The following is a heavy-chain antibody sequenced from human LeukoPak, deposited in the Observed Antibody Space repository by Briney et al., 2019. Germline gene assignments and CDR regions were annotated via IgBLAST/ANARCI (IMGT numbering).Heavy chain of an antibody. D-gene: IGHD6-19*01. CDR1: GFTFSSYA. Sequence: PGGSPRLSCAASGFTFSSYAMSWVRQAPGKGLEYVSYISSSSSTIYYADSVKGRFTISRDNANKSLYLQMNSLRAEDTAIYFCARDLTSSGWSDSWGQGTLVTVSS. V-gene: IGHV3-48*01. CDR2: ISSSSSTI. CDR3: ARDLTSSGWSDS. J-gene: IGHJ5*01.